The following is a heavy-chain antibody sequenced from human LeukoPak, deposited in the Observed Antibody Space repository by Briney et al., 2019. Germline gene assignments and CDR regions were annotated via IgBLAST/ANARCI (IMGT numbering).Heavy chain of an antibody. D-gene: IGHD4-17*01. CDR1: GGSLSSYY. CDR3: ARHNYGDYETEYFQH. V-gene: IGHV4-59*08. Sequence: SETLSLTCTVSGGSLSSYYWSWIRQPPGKGLEWIGYIYYSGSTKYNPSLKSRVTISVDTSKNQFSLRLSSVTAADTAVYYCARHNYGDYETEYFQHWGQGTLVTVSS. J-gene: IGHJ1*01. CDR2: IYYSGST.